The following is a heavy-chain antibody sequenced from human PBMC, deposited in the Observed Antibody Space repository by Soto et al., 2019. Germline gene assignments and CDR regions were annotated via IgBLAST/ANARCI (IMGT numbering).Heavy chain of an antibody. CDR3: AGTCSGGSCYGHTWFDP. CDR2: ISYSGSS. J-gene: IGHJ5*02. V-gene: IGHV4-31*03. Sequence: QVQLQESGPGLVKPSQTLSLTCTVSGGSISSGGYYWSWIRQHPGKGLEWIGYISYSGSSYYNPSLTSRVTMSVDTSQNQFSLKLSSVAAADTAVFYCAGTCSGGSCYGHTWFDPWGQGTLVTVSS. CDR1: GGSISSGGYY. D-gene: IGHD2-15*01.